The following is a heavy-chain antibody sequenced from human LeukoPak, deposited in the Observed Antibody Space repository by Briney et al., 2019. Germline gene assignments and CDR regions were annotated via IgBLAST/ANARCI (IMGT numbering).Heavy chain of an antibody. CDR2: FDPEDGET. D-gene: IGHD3-22*01. CDR3: ATSSGYGFLFEY. Sequence: ASVTVSCAVSGYTLTDLSMHWVRQAPGKGLEWMGGFDPEDGETIYAQNFQGRVTMTEDTSTDTAYMEVRSLRSEDTAVYYCATSSGYGFLFEYWGQGTLVTVSS. V-gene: IGHV1-24*01. J-gene: IGHJ4*02. CDR1: GYTLTDLS.